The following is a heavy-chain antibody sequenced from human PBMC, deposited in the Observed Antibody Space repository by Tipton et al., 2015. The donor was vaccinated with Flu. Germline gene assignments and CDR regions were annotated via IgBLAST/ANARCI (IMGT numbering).Heavy chain of an antibody. V-gene: IGHV3-23*01. J-gene: IGHJ5*02. CDR3: AKGTTEAFYDS. CDR2: ISGGGTNI. CDR1: GFAFNVYD. D-gene: IGHD2/OR15-2a*01. Sequence: LSLTCAASGFAFNVYDMSWVRQAPGKGLEWVSLISGGGTNIYYADSVKGRFTISRDNSKSTLFLQMNSLRVDDTAVYYCAKGTTEAFYDSWGQGTLVTVSS.